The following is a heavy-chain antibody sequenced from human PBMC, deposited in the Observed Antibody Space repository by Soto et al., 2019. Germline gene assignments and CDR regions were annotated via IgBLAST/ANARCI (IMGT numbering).Heavy chain of an antibody. CDR1: GGTFTNYV. V-gene: IGHV1-69*01. CDR3: ARGRSSPNFDP. Sequence: QVQLVQSGAEVRKPGSSVKVSCKISGGTFTNYVIIWLRQAPGQGLEWMGGLIPIFGAANLAQKFQGRVTITADESTSTVNMELSSLTSEDTAVYYCARGRSSPNFDPWGQGTLGTVSS. CDR2: LIPIFGAA. J-gene: IGHJ5*02. D-gene: IGHD6-6*01.